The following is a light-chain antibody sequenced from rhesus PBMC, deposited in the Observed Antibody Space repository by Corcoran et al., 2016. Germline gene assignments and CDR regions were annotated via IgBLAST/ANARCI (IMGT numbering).Light chain of an antibody. CDR2: VAS. V-gene: IGKV1-33*02. Sequence: DLQMSQSPSSLSASVGDKVTITCRASQGISNALAWYQQKPGKAPKLPIYVASTLESGVPSRFSGSRSGTDCTLTISSLQPEDFATYYCQQGYSIPFTFGPGTKLDIK. J-gene: IGKJ3*01. CDR1: QGISNA. CDR3: QQGYSIPFT.